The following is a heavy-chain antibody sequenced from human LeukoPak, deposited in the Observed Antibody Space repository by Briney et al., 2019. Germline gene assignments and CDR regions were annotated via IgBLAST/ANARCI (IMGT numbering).Heavy chain of an antibody. J-gene: IGHJ6*04. CDR1: GFTFSSYG. D-gene: IGHD2-2*02. V-gene: IGHV3-33*06. Sequence: GGSLRLSCAASGFTFSSYGMHWVRQAPGKGLEWVAVIWYDGSNKYYADSVKGRFTISRDNSKNTLYLQMNSLRAEDTAVYYCAKDGYCSSTSCYTMDVWGKGTTATVSS. CDR3: AKDGYCSSTSCYTMDV. CDR2: IWYDGSNK.